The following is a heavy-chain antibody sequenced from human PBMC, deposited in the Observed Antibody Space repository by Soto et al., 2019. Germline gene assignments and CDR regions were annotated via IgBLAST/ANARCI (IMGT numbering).Heavy chain of an antibody. V-gene: IGHV1-18*01. Sequence: QVQLVQSGAEVKKPGASVKVSCKASGYTFTSYGSSWVRQAPGQGLEWMGWISAYNGNTNYASKLKGRVTMTTDTSTSTAYQELRSLGYDDTAVYYWARDPGFRSDYWGQGTLVTVSS. CDR1: GYTFTSYG. CDR3: ARDPGFRSDY. CDR2: ISAYNGNT. D-gene: IGHD3-9*01. J-gene: IGHJ4*02.